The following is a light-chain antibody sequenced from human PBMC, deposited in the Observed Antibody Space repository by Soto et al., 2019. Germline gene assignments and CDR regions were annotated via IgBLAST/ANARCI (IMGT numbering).Light chain of an antibody. CDR3: LQYHNLWA. CDR2: RAS. J-gene: IGKJ1*01. V-gene: IGKV3-15*01. Sequence: ILMTQSPATVSVSPGESATLSCRASQNIYYNVACYQHIAGQAPRLLIYRASTRAPGVPARFSGSGSGTEFTLTISILQPEDFTVYSCLQYHNLWAFGQGTKVDIK. CDR1: QNIYYN.